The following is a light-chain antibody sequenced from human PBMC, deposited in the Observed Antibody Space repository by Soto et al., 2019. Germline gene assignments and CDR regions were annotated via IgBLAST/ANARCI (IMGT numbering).Light chain of an antibody. J-gene: IGLJ1*01. V-gene: IGLV2-8*01. CDR3: SAYAGRNTLYV. Sequence: QSALTQPPSASGSPVQSVTISCTGTSSDVGIYNYVSWYQQHPGKAPKLIIYDVSKRPSGVPDRFSGSKSGNTASLTGSGLQVEDEADYYCSAYAGRNTLYVFGTGTKLTVL. CDR2: DVS. CDR1: SSDVGIYNY.